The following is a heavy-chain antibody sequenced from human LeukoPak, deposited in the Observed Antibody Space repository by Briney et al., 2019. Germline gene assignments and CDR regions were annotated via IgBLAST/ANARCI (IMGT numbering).Heavy chain of an antibody. CDR1: GYTFTGYY. CDR2: INPNSGGT. Sequence: ASVKVSCKASGYTFTGYYMHWVRQAPGQGLEWMGWINPNSGGTNYAQKFQGRVTMTRDTSIITAYMELSRLRSDDTAVYYCARDLYSSSLDAFDIWGQGTMVTVSS. D-gene: IGHD6-6*01. V-gene: IGHV1-2*02. CDR3: ARDLYSSSLDAFDI. J-gene: IGHJ3*02.